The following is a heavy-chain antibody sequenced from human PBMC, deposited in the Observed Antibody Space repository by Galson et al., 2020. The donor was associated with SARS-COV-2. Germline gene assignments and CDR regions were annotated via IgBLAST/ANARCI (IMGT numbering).Heavy chain of an antibody. CDR3: ARGYCSSISCYPAPYDY. D-gene: IGHD2-2*01. V-gene: IGHV3-11*01. Sequence: GGSLRLSCAASGFTFSDYYMSWIRQAPGKGLEWVSYISSSGSTIYYADSVKGRFTIYRDNAKNALSLQMHSLRAEDTAVYYCARGYCSSISCYPAPYDYWGQGTLVTVSS. J-gene: IGHJ4*02. CDR2: ISSSGSTI. CDR1: GFTFSDYY.